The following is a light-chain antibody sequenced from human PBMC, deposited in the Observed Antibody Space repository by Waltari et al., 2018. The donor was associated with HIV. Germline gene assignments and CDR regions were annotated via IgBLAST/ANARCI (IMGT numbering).Light chain of an antibody. J-gene: IGLJ3*02. V-gene: IGLV3-25*03. Sequence: SYELTQPPSLSVFPGQPARITCPGDALSKKFVFWYQQKPGQAPALVIYKDTERPSEIPERFSGSSSGTTVTLTISGVQAEDEADYYCQSVDSTDTLEVFGGGTKLTVL. CDR3: QSVDSTDTLEV. CDR1: ALSKKF. CDR2: KDT.